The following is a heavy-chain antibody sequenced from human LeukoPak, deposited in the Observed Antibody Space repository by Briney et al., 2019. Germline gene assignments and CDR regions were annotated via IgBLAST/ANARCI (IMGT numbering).Heavy chain of an antibody. Sequence: GGSLRLSCAASGFTFRTSWMHWVRQAPGKGLVWVSRINSDGSTTNYADSVKGRFTISRDNAKNTLYLQMDSLRAEDTAVYYCVRAIVYSAYDYLGYWGQGSLVTVSS. V-gene: IGHV3-74*01. CDR2: INSDGSTT. CDR3: VRAIVYSAYDYLGY. J-gene: IGHJ4*02. CDR1: GFTFRTSW. D-gene: IGHD5-12*01.